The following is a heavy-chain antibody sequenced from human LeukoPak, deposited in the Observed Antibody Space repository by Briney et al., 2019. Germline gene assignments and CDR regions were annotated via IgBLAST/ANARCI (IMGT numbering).Heavy chain of an antibody. CDR2: ISSSSSYI. J-gene: IGHJ4*02. CDR1: GFTFSSYG. Sequence: GGSLRLSCAASGFTFSSYGMNWVRQAPGKGLEWVSSISSSSSYIYYADSVKGRFTISRDNAKNSLYLQMNSLRAEDTAVYYCARGDNSSGWYPRYFDYWGQGTLVTVSS. D-gene: IGHD6-19*01. V-gene: IGHV3-21*01. CDR3: ARGDNSSGWYPRYFDY.